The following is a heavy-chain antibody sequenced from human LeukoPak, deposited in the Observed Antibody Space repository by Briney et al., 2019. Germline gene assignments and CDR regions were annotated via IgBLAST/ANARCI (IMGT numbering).Heavy chain of an antibody. CDR3: ARDPPVEMATIGDY. CDR2: IIPIFGTA. V-gene: IGHV1-69*05. D-gene: IGHD5-24*01. CDR1: GGTFSSYA. J-gene: IGHJ4*02. Sequence: SVKVSCKXSGGTFSSYAISWVRQAPGQGLERMGGIIPIFGTANYAQKFQGRVTITTDESTSTAYMELSSLRSEDTAVYYCARDPPVEMATIGDYWGQGTLVTVSS.